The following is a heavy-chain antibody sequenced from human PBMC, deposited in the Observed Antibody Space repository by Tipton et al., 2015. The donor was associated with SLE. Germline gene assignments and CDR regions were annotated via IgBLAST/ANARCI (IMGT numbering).Heavy chain of an antibody. CDR2: ISPSGNT. CDR1: GGSISSTNW. CDR3: AKSVWGSTSYGMDV. J-gene: IGHJ6*02. V-gene: IGHV4-4*02. D-gene: IGHD2-2*01. Sequence: TLSLTCVVSGGSISSTNWWGWVRQTPQRGLEWFGEISPSGNTNYNPSLKSRATISLEKSKNQFSLRLTSVTVADTAVYYCAKSVWGSTSYGMDVWGQGTTVVVSS.